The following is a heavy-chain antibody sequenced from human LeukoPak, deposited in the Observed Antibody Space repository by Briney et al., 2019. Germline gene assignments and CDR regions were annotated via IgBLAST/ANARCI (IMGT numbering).Heavy chain of an antibody. CDR3: AKATVDTAINPDDY. D-gene: IGHD5-18*01. CDR1: GFTFSTNA. Sequence: GGSLRLSCLTSGFTFSTNAMSWVRQAPGKGLEWISAISGSGGSTYYADSVKGRFTISRDNSKNTLYLQMNSLRAEDTAVYYCAKATVDTAINPDDYWGQGTLVTVSS. V-gene: IGHV3-23*01. CDR2: ISGSGGST. J-gene: IGHJ4*02.